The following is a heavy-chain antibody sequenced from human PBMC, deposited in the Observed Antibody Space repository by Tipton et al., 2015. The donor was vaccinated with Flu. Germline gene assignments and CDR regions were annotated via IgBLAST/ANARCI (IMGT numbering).Heavy chain of an antibody. Sequence: TLSLTCTVSGGSISSSSYYWGWIRQPPGKGLEWIGSIYYSGSTYYNPSLKSRVTISVDTSKNQFSLKLSSVTAADTAVYYCARLSYSYGYYWGQGTLVTVSS. CDR3: ARLSYSYGYY. D-gene: IGHD5-18*01. J-gene: IGHJ4*02. CDR1: GGSISSSSYY. CDR2: IYYSGST. V-gene: IGHV4-39*01.